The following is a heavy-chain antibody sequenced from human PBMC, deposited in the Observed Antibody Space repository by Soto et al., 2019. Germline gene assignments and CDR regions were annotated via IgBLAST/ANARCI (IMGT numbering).Heavy chain of an antibody. J-gene: IGHJ4*02. D-gene: IGHD5-18*01. CDR2: INPSSGST. V-gene: IGHV1-46*01. CDR3: ARGPYSYRDY. CDR1: GYTFTSYY. Sequence: QVQLVQSGAEVKKPGASVKVSCKASGYTFTSYYMHWVRQAPGQGLEWMGIINPSSGSTIYSQKFQGRVTMTWDTSTTTVYMELSSLRSEDTAVYFCARGPYSYRDYWGQGTLVTVSS.